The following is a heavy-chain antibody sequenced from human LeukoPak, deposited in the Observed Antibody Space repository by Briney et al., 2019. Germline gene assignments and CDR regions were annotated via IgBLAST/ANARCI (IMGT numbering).Heavy chain of an antibody. Sequence: GGSLRLSCAASGFTFSSYAMSWVRQAPGKGLEWVSAISGSGGSTYYADSVKGRFTISRDNSKNTLYLQMNSLRAEDTAVYYCAKGEIVVVPAAIPGDYWGQGTLVTVSS. D-gene: IGHD2-2*02. J-gene: IGHJ4*02. V-gene: IGHV3-23*01. CDR1: GFTFSSYA. CDR3: AKGEIVVVPAAIPGDY. CDR2: ISGSGGST.